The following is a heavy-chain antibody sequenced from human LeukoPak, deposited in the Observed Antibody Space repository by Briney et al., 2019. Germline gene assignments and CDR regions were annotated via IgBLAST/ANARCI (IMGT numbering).Heavy chain of an antibody. CDR1: GFTVSSNY. D-gene: IGHD1-26*01. Sequence: GGSLRLSCAATGFTVSSNYMSLVRQAPGKGLAGVSVIYSGGSTYYADSVKGRFTISRHNSKNTLYLQMNSLRAEDTAVYYCAGGRYSGSYYTAFDIWGQGTMVTVSS. V-gene: IGHV3-53*04. CDR2: IYSGGST. CDR3: AGGRYSGSYYTAFDI. J-gene: IGHJ3*02.